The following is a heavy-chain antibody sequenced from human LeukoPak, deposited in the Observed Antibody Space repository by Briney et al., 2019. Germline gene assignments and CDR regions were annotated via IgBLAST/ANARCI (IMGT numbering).Heavy chain of an antibody. V-gene: IGHV3-23*01. Sequence: GGSLRLSCAASGFTFSSYAMSWVRQAPGKGLEWVSAISGSGGSTYYADSVKGRFTISRDNSKNTLYLQMNSLRAEDTAVYYCAKDREDASGPRPYYFDYWGQGTLITVSS. CDR1: GFTFSSYA. D-gene: IGHD2-15*01. J-gene: IGHJ4*02. CDR3: AKDREDASGPRPYYFDY. CDR2: ISGSGGST.